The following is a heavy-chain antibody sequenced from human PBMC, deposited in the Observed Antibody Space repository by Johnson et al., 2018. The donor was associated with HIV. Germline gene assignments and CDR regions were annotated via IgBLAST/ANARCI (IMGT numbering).Heavy chain of an antibody. Sequence: QVQLVESGGGLVQPGGSLRLSCAASGFSVSRHYMNWVRQAPGKGLEWVAVISYDGSNKYYADSVKGRFTISRANSKNTLYLQMNSLRAEDTAVYYCARDPLTAARWGPMNGGAFDIWGQGTMVTVSS. V-gene: IGHV3-30*03. CDR2: ISYDGSNK. CDR1: GFSVSRHY. D-gene: IGHD6-6*01. J-gene: IGHJ3*02. CDR3: ARDPLTAARWGPMNGGAFDI.